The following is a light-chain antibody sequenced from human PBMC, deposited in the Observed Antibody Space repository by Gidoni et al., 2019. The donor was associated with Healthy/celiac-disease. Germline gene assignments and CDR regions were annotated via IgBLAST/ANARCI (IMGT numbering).Light chain of an antibody. J-gene: IGKJ4*02. CDR2: DAS. CDR3: QQRSNWPPLT. Sequence: ILLTQSPAPRSWPPGERATRSCRASQIVSSYLAGYQQKPGHAPRLLIYDASTTATGIPARCSGSGSGTDFTLTISSIEPEDFAVYYCQQRSNWPPLTFXXXTKVEIK. V-gene: IGKV3-11*01. CDR1: QIVSSY.